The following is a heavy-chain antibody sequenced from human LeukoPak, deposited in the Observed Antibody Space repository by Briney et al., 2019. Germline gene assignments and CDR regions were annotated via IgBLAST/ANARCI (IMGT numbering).Heavy chain of an antibody. V-gene: IGHV3-30-3*01. J-gene: IGHJ4*02. D-gene: IGHD6-6*01. Sequence: GGSLRLSCAASGFTFSSYAMHWVCQAPGKGLEWVAVISYDGSNKYYADSVKGRFTISRDNSKNTLYLQMNSLRAEDTAVYYCASLAPARPVDYWGQGTLVTVSS. CDR3: ASLAPARPVDY. CDR1: GFTFSSYA. CDR2: ISYDGSNK.